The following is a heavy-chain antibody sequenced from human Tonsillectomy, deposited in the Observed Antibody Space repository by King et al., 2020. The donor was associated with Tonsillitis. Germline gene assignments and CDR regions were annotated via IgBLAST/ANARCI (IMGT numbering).Heavy chain of an antibody. J-gene: IGHJ4*02. CDR1: GSTFSSYS. Sequence: VQLVESGGGLVKPGGSLRLSCAASGSTFSSYSMNWVRQAPGKGLEWVSSISSSSSYIYYADSVKGRFTISRDNAKNSLYLQMNSLRAEDTAVYYCARVGGVAAAAHPFDYWGQGTLVTVSS. V-gene: IGHV3-21*01. CDR3: ARVGGVAAAAHPFDY. D-gene: IGHD6-13*01. CDR2: ISSSSSYI.